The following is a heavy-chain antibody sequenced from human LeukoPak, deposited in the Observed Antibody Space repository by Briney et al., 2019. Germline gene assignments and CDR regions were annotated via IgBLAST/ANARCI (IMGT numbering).Heavy chain of an antibody. J-gene: IGHJ4*02. D-gene: IGHD5-12*01. CDR3: ARSYGWLPGGM. CDR1: GFTFSDYY. CDR2: ISSTSSYT. V-gene: IGHV3-11*03. Sequence: GGSLRRSCAASGFTFSDYYMSWIRQAPGKGLEWVSYISSTSSYTNYADSVKGRFTISRDNAKNSLHLQMNSLRAEDTAVYYCARSYGWLPGGMWGQGTLVTVSS.